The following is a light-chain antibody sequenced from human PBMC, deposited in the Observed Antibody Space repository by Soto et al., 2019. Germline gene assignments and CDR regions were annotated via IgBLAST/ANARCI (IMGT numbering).Light chain of an antibody. Sequence: IVFTQPPATLCVSPGERATLSCRACQSVSSSLAWYQQKPGQAPRLLIYGASARATGIPARFSGSGSGTEFTLTISSLQSEDFAVYCCQHYNNWTPAFGQGTKVDIK. V-gene: IGKV3-15*01. J-gene: IGKJ1*01. CDR1: QSVSSS. CDR2: GAS. CDR3: QHYNNWTPA.